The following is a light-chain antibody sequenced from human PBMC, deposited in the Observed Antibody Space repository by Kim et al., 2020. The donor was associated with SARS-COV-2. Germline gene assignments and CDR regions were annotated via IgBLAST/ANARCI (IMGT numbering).Light chain of an antibody. CDR2: DVS. J-gene: IGLJ1*01. Sequence: QSALTQPASVSGSPGQSITISCTGTSSDVGSYNYVSWYQQHPGKAPKLMIYDVSHRPSGVSNRFSGSKSGNTASLTISGLQAEDEVDYFCTSYTSSSTLYVIGTGTKVTVL. CDR1: SSDVGSYNY. CDR3: TSYTSSSTLYV. V-gene: IGLV2-14*03.